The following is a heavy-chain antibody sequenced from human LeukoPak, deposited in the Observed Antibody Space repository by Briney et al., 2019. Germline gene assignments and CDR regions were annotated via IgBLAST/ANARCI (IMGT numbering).Heavy chain of an antibody. V-gene: IGHV1-8*01. CDR1: GYTFISCD. CDR2: MNPNSGIT. J-gene: IGHJ4*02. Sequence: ASVKVPCKASGYTFISCDINWVRQATGQGLEWMGWMNPNSGITGYAQKFQGRVSMTRNTSIGTAYMELSSLKSEDTAVYYCARGLYYYDSNGRTPYDYWGQGTLVTVSS. D-gene: IGHD3-22*01. CDR3: ARGLYYYDSNGRTPYDY.